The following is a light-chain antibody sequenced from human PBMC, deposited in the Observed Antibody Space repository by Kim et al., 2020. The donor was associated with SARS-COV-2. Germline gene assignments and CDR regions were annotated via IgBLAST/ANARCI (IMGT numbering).Light chain of an antibody. Sequence: SYELTQPPSVSVSPGQTASITCSGDKLGQKYASWYQQKPGQSPVLVIYQDNKRPSGIPERFSGSNSGDTSTLAISGTQSLDEADYYCQAWDSNTWVFGGGT. CDR1: KLGQKY. J-gene: IGLJ3*02. CDR2: QDN. V-gene: IGLV3-1*01. CDR3: QAWDSNTWV.